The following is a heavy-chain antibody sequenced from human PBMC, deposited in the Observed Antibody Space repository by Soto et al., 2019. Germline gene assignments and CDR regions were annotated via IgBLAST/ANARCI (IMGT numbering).Heavy chain of an antibody. D-gene: IGHD5-12*01. CDR1: GFTFSSYA. CDR3: ARGSPARLRGIVATNY. CDR2: ISYDGSNK. Sequence: QVQLVESGGGVVQPGRSLRLSCAASGFTFSSYAMHWVRQAPGKGLEWVAVISYDGSNKYYADSVKGRFTISRDNSKNTLYLQMNSLSAEDTAVYYCARGSPARLRGIVATNYWGQGTLVTVSS. J-gene: IGHJ4*02. V-gene: IGHV3-30-3*01.